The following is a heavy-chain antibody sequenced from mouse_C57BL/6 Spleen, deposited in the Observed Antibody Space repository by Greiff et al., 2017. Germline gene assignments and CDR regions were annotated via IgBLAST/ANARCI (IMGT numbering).Heavy chain of an antibody. CDR1: GYTFTDYN. CDR3: ASGSIYGYFDV. CDR2: IYPNSGGT. D-gene: IGHD1-1*01. Sequence: VQLQQSGPELVKPGASVKMSCKASGYTFTDYNMHWVKQSHGTSLEWIGNIYPNSGGTSYNQKFKGKATLTVDKPSSTAYMELRSFTSEDSAVYYCASGSIYGYFDVWGTGTTVTVSS. J-gene: IGHJ1*03. V-gene: IGHV1-22*01.